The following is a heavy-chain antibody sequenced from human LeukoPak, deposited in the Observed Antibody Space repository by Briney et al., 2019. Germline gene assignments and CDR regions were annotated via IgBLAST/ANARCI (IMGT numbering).Heavy chain of an antibody. CDR2: IYYSGST. Sequence: PSETLSLTCTVSGGSISRSGYYWGWIRQPPGKGLEWIGSIYYSGSTFYNPSLKSRLTISGDTSKNQFSLKLSSVTAADTAVYYCARDPGRAFDIWGQGTMVTVSS. J-gene: IGHJ3*02. CDR1: GGSISRSGYY. V-gene: IGHV4-39*07. CDR3: ARDPGRAFDI.